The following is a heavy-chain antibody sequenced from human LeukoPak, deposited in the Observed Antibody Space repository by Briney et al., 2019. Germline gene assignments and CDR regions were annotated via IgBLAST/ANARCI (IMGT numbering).Heavy chain of an antibody. CDR1: GYTFTSYD. CDR3: AREGVSWYSYGMDV. J-gene: IGHJ6*02. D-gene: IGHD6-13*01. CDR2: MNPNSGNT. V-gene: IGHV1-8*01. Sequence: ASVKVSCKASGYTFTSYDINWVRQATGRGLEWMGWMNPNSGNTGYAQKFQGRVTMTRNTSISTAYMELSSLRSEDTAVYYCAREGVSWYSYGMDVWGQGTTVTVSS.